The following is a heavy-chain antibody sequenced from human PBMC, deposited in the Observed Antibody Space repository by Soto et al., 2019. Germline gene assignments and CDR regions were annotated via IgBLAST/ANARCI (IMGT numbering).Heavy chain of an antibody. V-gene: IGHV3-23*01. CDR1: GFTFSSYA. Sequence: EVQLLESGGGLVQPGGSLRLSCAASGFTFSSYAMSWVRQAPGNGLEWVSAISGSGGSTYYADSVKGRFTISRDNSKNTLYLQMNSLRAEDTAVYYCAKARAQYYDFWSGYPVDYWGQGTLVTVSS. CDR3: AKARAQYYDFWSGYPVDY. CDR2: ISGSGGST. J-gene: IGHJ4*02. D-gene: IGHD3-3*01.